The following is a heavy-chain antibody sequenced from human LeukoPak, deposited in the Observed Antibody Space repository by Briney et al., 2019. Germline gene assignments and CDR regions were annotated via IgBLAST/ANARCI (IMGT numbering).Heavy chain of an antibody. V-gene: IGHV3-30*18. Sequence: PGGSLRVSCAASGFTFSSFGMHWVRQAPGKGLEGVAVISYGGSNKSYAGSVKGRFTISRDNSKNTLYLQMNSLRAEDTAVYYCAKDQGAAAGTLDAFDIWGQGTMVTVSS. CDR2: ISYGGSNK. CDR1: GFTFSSFG. J-gene: IGHJ3*02. CDR3: AKDQGAAAGTLDAFDI. D-gene: IGHD6-13*01.